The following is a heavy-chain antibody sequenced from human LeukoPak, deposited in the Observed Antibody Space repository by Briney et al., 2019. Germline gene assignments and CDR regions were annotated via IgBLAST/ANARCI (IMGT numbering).Heavy chain of an antibody. CDR1: GFTFSRSA. CDR2: SRSVGCRT. V-gene: IGHV3-64D*06. J-gene: IGHJ4*02. D-gene: IGHD3-10*01. CDR3: VKALSYYGSGRGLFDS. Sequence: QAVWSLRLSCSASGFTFSRSAMDWVRQAAGKGLECVPASRSVGCRTFYADSVKGRFIISRDSPKNLPYLQLSGLSGHDTAVYYCVKALSYYGSGRGLFDSWGEGSMVTVSS.